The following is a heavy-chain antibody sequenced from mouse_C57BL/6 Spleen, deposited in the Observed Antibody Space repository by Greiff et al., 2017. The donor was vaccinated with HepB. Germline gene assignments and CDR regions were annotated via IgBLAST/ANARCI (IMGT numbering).Heavy chain of an antibody. V-gene: IGHV5-6*02. D-gene: IGHD4-1*01. J-gene: IGHJ2*01. CDR3: ARTGEYFDY. Sequence: EVKLVESGGDLVKPGGSLKLSCAASGFTFSSYGMSWVRQTPDKRLEWVATISSGGSYTYYPDSVKGRFTIARDNAKNTLYLQMSSMKPEDTAMYDCARTGEYFDYWGQGTTLTVSS. CDR2: ISSGGSYT. CDR1: GFTFSSYG.